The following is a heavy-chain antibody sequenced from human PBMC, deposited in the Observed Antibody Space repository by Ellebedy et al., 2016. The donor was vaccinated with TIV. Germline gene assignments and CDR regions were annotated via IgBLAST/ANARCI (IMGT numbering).Heavy chain of an antibody. CDR3: ARGYSGYDLRFDY. Sequence: MPSETLSLTCTVSGGSISNYYWSWIRQPPGKGLEWIGYIYYSGSTNYNPSLKSRVTISVDTSKNQFSLKLSSVTAADTAVYYCARGYSGYDLRFDYWGQGTLVTVSS. V-gene: IGHV4-59*01. J-gene: IGHJ4*02. CDR1: GGSISNYY. CDR2: IYYSGST. D-gene: IGHD5-12*01.